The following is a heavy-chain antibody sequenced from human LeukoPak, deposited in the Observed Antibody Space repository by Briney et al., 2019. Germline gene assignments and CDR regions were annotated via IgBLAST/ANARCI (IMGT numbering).Heavy chain of an antibody. V-gene: IGHV3-13*01. J-gene: IGHJ2*01. D-gene: IGHD3-22*01. CDR3: ARGVSYYYGNSGHPGWYFDL. CDR2: IRTTGDT. Sequence: HPGGSLRLSCAVSGFTFNYYDMHWVRQAPGKRLEWVSAIRTTGDTHYPDSVKGRFAMSREDAKNSVHLQMNTLRAGDTAVYYCARGVSYYYGNSGHPGWYFDLWGRGTLVTVSS. CDR1: GFTFNYYD.